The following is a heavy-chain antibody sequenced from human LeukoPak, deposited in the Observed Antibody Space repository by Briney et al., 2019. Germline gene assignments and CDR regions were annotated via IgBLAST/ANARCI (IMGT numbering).Heavy chain of an antibody. CDR3: ARVVPYYYYYFLDV. CDR1: GYTFTGYY. Sequence: GASVKVSCRASGYTFTGYYMHWVRQAPGQGLEWMGWINPNSGGTNYAQKFQGRVTITRDTSISTAYMELSRLRSDDTAVYYGARVVPYYYYYFLDVWGKGTTVTVSS. CDR2: INPNSGGT. J-gene: IGHJ6*03. V-gene: IGHV1-2*02. D-gene: IGHD1-26*01.